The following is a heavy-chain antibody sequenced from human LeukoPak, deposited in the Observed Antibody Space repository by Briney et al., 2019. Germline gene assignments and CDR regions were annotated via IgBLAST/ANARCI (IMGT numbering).Heavy chain of an antibody. D-gene: IGHD5-24*01. CDR3: ARDRDGYNYLDY. CDR2: IYYSGST. J-gene: IGHJ4*02. Sequence: LETLSLTCTVSGGSISSYYWSWIRRPPGKGLEWIGYIYYSGSTNYNPSLKSRVTISVDTSKNQFSLKLSSVTAADTAVYYCARDRDGYNYLDYWGQGTLVTVSS. CDR1: GGSISSYY. V-gene: IGHV4-59*01.